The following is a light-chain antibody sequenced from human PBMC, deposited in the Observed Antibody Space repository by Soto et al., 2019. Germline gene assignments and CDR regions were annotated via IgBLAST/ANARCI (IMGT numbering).Light chain of an antibody. CDR1: SSNIGNNA. Sequence: QSVQTQPPSVSEAPRQRVTISCSGGSSNIGNNAVNWYQQLPGKAPKLLIYSDDLLPSGVSDRFSGSKSGTSASLAISGLQSEDEADYYCAAWDDSLNGVVFGGGTKLTVL. CDR2: SDD. V-gene: IGLV1-36*01. J-gene: IGLJ2*01. CDR3: AAWDDSLNGVV.